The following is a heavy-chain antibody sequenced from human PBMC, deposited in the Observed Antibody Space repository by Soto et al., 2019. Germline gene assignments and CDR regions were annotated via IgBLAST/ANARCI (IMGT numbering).Heavy chain of an antibody. CDR2: ISNDGDDK. V-gene: IGHV3-30-3*01. D-gene: IGHD2-21*02. CDR3: ARGGGFCGADCYKGGIDY. CDR1: GFTFSPYT. J-gene: IGHJ4*02. Sequence: QVQLVESGGGVVQPGRSLRLSCAASGFTFSPYTMHWVRQTPGKGLEWVAVISNDGDDKDYADSVKGRFTVSRDNSKSTLYLQMSSLRAEYTAIYYCARGGGFCGADCYKGGIDYWGQGTLVSVSP.